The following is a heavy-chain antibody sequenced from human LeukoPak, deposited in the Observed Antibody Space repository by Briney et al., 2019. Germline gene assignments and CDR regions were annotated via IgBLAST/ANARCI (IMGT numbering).Heavy chain of an antibody. CDR1: GFSFSSYW. CDR3: ARALYNTGWYPDYFDS. J-gene: IGHJ4*02. D-gene: IGHD6-19*01. CDR2: ISSDGSII. V-gene: IGHV3-74*01. Sequence: GGALRLSCAASGFSFSSYWMHWVRQAPGKGLVWVSRISSDGSIINYADSVKGRFTISRDNAKNTLYLQMSSLRAEDTAIYYCARALYNTGWYPDYFDSWGQGTLVTVSS.